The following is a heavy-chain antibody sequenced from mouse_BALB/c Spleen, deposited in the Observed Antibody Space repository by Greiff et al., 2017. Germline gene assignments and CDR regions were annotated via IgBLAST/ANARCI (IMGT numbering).Heavy chain of an antibody. CDR2: INPSSGYT. V-gene: IGHV1-4*01. D-gene: IGHD2-1*01. CDR3: ASSGNYYWYFDV. Sequence: VKLQESGAELARPGASVKMSCKASGYTFTSYTMHWVKQRPGQGLEWIGYINPSSGYTNYNQKFKDKATLTADKSSSTAYMQLSSLTSEDSAVYYCASSGNYYWYFDVWGAGTTVTVSS. J-gene: IGHJ1*01. CDR1: GYTFTSYT.